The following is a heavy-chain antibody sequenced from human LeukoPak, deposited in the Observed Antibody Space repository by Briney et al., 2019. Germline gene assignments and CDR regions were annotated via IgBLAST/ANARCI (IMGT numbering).Heavy chain of an antibody. CDR3: ATTNYDILTGLHNGDAFDI. CDR1: GYKFTSYW. J-gene: IGHJ3*02. D-gene: IGHD3-9*01. Sequence: GESLRISCKGSGYKFTSYWISWVRQMPGKGLEWMGRIDPSDSYTNYSPSFQGHVTISSDKSISTAYLQWSSLKASDTAMYYCATTNYDILTGLHNGDAFDIRGQGTKVTVSS. CDR2: IDPSDSYT. V-gene: IGHV5-10-1*01.